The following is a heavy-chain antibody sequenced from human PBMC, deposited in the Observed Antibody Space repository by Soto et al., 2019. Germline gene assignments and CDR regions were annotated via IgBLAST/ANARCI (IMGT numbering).Heavy chain of an antibody. D-gene: IGHD3-9*01. Sequence: QVQLVQSGAEVKKPGASVKVSCKASGYTFTSYDINWVRQATGQGLEWMGWMNPNSGNTGYAQKLQGIVNMTRNISISTAYMELCSLRCEDMSVYYFARVVTYYYIWTGRNWFDPLCQGTLVNVSS. CDR3: ARVVTYYYIWTGRNWFDP. V-gene: IGHV1-8*01. J-gene: IGHJ5*02. CDR1: GYTFTSYD. CDR2: MNPNSGNT.